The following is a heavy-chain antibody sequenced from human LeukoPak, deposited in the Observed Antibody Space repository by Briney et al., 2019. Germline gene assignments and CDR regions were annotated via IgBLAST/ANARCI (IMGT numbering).Heavy chain of an antibody. Sequence: GSSVKVSCKASGSTLSRFAISWVRQAPGQGLEWMGGIIAIFGTANYAQKFQGRVTITADESTSTAYMELNSLRSEDTAVYYCARVKRGYSYGRSNYYYYMDVWGKGTTVTVSS. D-gene: IGHD5-18*01. CDR1: GSTLSRFA. J-gene: IGHJ6*03. V-gene: IGHV1-69*01. CDR2: IIAIFGTA. CDR3: ARVKRGYSYGRSNYYYYMDV.